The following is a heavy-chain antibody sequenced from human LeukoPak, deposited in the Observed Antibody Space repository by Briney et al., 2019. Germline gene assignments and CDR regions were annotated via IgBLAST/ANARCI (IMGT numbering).Heavy chain of an antibody. Sequence: SETLSLTCTVSGGSISSSNYYWGWIRQPPGKGLEWIGSIYYSGPTYCNPSLKSRVTVSVDTSKNQFSLKLSSVTAADTAIYYCARLRNSINRPVNWFDPWGQGTLVTVSS. D-gene: IGHD2/OR15-2a*01. J-gene: IGHJ5*02. CDR1: GGSISSSNYY. CDR2: IYYSGPT. CDR3: ARLRNSINRPVNWFDP. V-gene: IGHV4-39*01.